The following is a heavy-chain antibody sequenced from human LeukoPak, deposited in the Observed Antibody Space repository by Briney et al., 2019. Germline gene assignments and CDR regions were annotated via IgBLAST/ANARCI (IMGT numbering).Heavy chain of an antibody. J-gene: IGHJ4*02. Sequence: ASVKVSCKASVYTFTSYGISWVRQAPGQGLEWMGWISAYNGNTNYAQKLQGRVTMTTDTSTSTAYMELRSLRSDDTAVYYCARAPPYYYDSSGYLSGDYWGQGTLVTVSS. CDR3: ARAPPYYYDSSGYLSGDY. D-gene: IGHD3-22*01. V-gene: IGHV1-18*01. CDR2: ISAYNGNT. CDR1: VYTFTSYG.